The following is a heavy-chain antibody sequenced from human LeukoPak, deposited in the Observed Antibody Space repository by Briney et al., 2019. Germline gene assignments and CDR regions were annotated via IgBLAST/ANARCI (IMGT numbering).Heavy chain of an antibody. D-gene: IGHD3-10*01. CDR1: VFTFSSYA. CDR3: ARWFGEPPNFDF. CDR2: ISGGGGDT. V-gene: IGHV3-23*01. J-gene: IGHJ4*02. Sequence: GGSLRLSCAASVFTFSSYAVSWVRQPSGKGLEWVSAISGGGGDTFYADSVKGRFSISRDNFNNRVFLQMNSLRAEDTAMYYCARWFGEPPNFDFWGQGTLVTVSS.